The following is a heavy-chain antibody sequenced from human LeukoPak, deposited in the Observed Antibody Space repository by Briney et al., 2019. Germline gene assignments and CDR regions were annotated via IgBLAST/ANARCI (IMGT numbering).Heavy chain of an antibody. CDR3: ARCLPAAHNWFDP. CDR2: IYYSGST. D-gene: IGHD2-2*01. V-gene: IGHV4-31*03. J-gene: IGHJ5*02. Sequence: SETLSLTCTVSGGSISSGGYYWSWIRQHPGKGLEWIGYIYYSGSTYYNPSLKSRVTISVDTSKSQFSLKLSSVTAADTAVYYCARCLPAAHNWFDPWGQGTLVTVSS. CDR1: GGSISSGGYY.